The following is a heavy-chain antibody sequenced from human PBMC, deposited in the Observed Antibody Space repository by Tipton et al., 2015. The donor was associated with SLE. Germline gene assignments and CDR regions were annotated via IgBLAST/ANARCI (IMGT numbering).Heavy chain of an antibody. V-gene: IGHV4-34*01. D-gene: IGHD3-10*01. CDR2: IDDYGST. CDR3: ARSRLYPGPDAFDV. J-gene: IGHJ3*01. Sequence: QVQLVQSGGGVVQPGRSLRLSCAASGFVVSSNYMSWIRQIPGRGLEWIGEIDDYGSTNYNAYFKSRVTISVDTSKKEVYLRLSSVTAEDTAVYYCARSRLYPGPDAFDVWGQGTMVTVSS. CDR1: GFVVSSNY.